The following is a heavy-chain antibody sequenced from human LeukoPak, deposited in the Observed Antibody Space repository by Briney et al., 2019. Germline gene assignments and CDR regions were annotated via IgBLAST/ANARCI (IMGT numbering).Heavy chain of an antibody. CDR3: ARELGENYDFWSGYYTLDY. D-gene: IGHD3-3*01. Sequence: PSETLSLTCTVSGGSISSGSYYWSWIRQPAGKGREWIGRIYTSGRTNYNPSLKSRVTISVATSNNQSSLKLSSVTAADTAVYYCARELGENYDFWSGYYTLDYWGQGTLVTVSS. V-gene: IGHV4-61*02. CDR2: IYTSGRT. J-gene: IGHJ4*02. CDR1: GGSISSGSYY.